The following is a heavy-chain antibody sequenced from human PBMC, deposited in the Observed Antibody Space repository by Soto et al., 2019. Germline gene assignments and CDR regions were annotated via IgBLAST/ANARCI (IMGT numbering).Heavy chain of an antibody. CDR2: ISYDGSEK. V-gene: IGHV3-30*03. CDR1: GFTFRTYG. CDR3: LIVRQPWLIYDV. J-gene: IGHJ4*02. Sequence: GGSLRLSCAASGFTFRTYGMHWVRQAPGKGPEWLAIISYDGSEKYYANSVKGRFTISRDDSKNTLYLQMNSLRPEDTAVYYCLIVRQPWLIYDVWCQGILVTGSS. D-gene: IGHD6-19*01.